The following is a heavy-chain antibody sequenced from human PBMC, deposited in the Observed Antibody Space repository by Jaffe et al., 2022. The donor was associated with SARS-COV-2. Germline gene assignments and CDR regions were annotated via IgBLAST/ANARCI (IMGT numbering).Heavy chain of an antibody. CDR1: GFTFSGSA. D-gene: IGHD6-6*01. J-gene: IGHJ6*02. CDR2: IRSKANSYAT. Sequence: EVQLVESGGGLVQPGGSLKLSCAASGFTFSGSAMHWVRQASGKGLEWVGRIRSKANSYATAYAASVKGRFTISRDDSKNTAYLQMNSLKTEDTAVYYCTSPTYSSSPYYYYYGMDVWGQGTTVTVSS. CDR3: TSPTYSSSPYYYYYGMDV. V-gene: IGHV3-73*01.